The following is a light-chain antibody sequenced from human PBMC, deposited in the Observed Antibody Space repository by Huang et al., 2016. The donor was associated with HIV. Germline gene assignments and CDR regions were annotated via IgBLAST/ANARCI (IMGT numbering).Light chain of an antibody. V-gene: IGKV3-15*01. CDR2: DTS. J-gene: IGKJ2*01. CDR3: QQYNSGGT. CDR1: QDIGSN. Sequence: IVMTQSPATLSLSPGERATLSYRASQDIGSNLAWYQQKLGQAPRLLIYDTSTRATGIPARFSGSGSATEFTLTISSPQSEDFAVYYCQQYNSGGTFGQGTKLEIK.